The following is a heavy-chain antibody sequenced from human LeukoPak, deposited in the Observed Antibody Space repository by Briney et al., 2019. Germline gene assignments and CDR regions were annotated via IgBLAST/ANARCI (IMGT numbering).Heavy chain of an antibody. J-gene: IGHJ5*02. CDR1: GYTLTELS. CDR2: FDPEDGET. V-gene: IGHV1-24*01. CDR3: AAGYCSSTSCYLSSPRFDP. Sequence: ASVTVSFTVSGYTLTELSMHWVRQAPGKGLEWLGGFDPEDGETIYAQKFQGRVTMTEDTSTDTAYMELSSLRSEDTAVYYCAAGYCSSTSCYLSSPRFDPWGQGTLVTVSS. D-gene: IGHD2-2*01.